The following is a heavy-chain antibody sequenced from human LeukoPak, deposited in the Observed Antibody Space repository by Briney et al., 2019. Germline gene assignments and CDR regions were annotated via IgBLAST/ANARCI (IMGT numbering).Heavy chain of an antibody. Sequence: GGSLRLSCAASGFTFSSYSMNWVRQAPGKGLEWVSYISSSSSTIYYADSVKGRFTISRDNAKNSPYLQMNSLRAEDTAVYYCARDRISLRFLEWLFYYYGMDVWGQGTTVTVSS. V-gene: IGHV3-48*01. D-gene: IGHD3-3*01. J-gene: IGHJ6*02. CDR3: ARDRISLRFLEWLFYYYGMDV. CDR2: ISSSSSTI. CDR1: GFTFSSYS.